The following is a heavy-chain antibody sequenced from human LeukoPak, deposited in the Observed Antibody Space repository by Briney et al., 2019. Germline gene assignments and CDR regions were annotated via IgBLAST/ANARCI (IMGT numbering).Heavy chain of an antibody. CDR3: AKDRDILTGLFDY. CDR1: GFTCSSYA. CDR2: ISGSGGST. Sequence: GGSLRLSCAASGFTCSSYAMSWVRQPPGKGLEWVSAISGSGGSTYYADSVKGRFTISRDNSKNTLYLQMNSLRAEDTAVYYCAKDRDILTGLFDYWGQGTLVTVSS. D-gene: IGHD3-9*01. V-gene: IGHV3-23*01. J-gene: IGHJ4*02.